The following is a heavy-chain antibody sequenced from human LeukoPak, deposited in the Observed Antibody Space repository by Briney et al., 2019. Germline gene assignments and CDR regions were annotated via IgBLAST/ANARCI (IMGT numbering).Heavy chain of an antibody. J-gene: IGHJ3*02. CDR2: ISSSSSYI. D-gene: IGHD3-22*01. CDR3: ARGDSGYYDAFDI. Sequence: PGGSLRLSCAASGFTFNSYSMNWVRQAPGKGLEWVSSISSSSSYIYYADSVKGRFTISRDNAKNSLYLQMNSLRAEDTAVYYCARGDSGYYDAFDIWGQGTMVTVSS. V-gene: IGHV3-21*01. CDR1: GFTFNSYS.